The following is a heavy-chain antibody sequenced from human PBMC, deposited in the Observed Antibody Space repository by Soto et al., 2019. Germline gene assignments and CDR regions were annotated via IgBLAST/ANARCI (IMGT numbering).Heavy chain of an antibody. Sequence: EVQLLEPGGGLVQPGGSLRLSCAASGFTFGNYDMSWVRQAPGKGLEWVSGVSSSGRSTNYADSVKGRFTISRDNPNNALYLQMSSRSAADTAVYYCARRDGGSGTNCDLGARAFAYWGRGSLVTVTS. V-gene: IGHV3-23*01. CDR1: GFTFGNYD. D-gene: IGHD2-15*01. J-gene: IGHJ4*02. CDR3: ARRDGGSGTNCDLGARAFAY. CDR2: VSSSGRST.